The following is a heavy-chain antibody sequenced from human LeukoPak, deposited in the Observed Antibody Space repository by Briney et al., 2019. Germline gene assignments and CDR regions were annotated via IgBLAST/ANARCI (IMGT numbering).Heavy chain of an antibody. CDR2: IYYSGST. V-gene: IGHV4-59*01. CDR1: GGSISSYY. D-gene: IGHD2-15*01. J-gene: IGHJ3*02. Sequence: SETPSLTCTVSGGSISSYYWSWIRQPPGKGLEWIGYIYYSGSTNYNPSLKSRVTISVDTSKNQFSLKLSSVTAADTAVYYCAREGLGYCSGGSCSDPFDIWGQGTMVTVSS. CDR3: AREGLGYCSGGSCSDPFDI.